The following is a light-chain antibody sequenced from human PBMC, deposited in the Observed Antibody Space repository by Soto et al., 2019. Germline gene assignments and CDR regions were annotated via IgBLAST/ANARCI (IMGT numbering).Light chain of an antibody. J-gene: IGKJ5*01. CDR1: QALDSW. Sequence: IPLTQSLSALSGYAGERXTIXCRASQALDSWLAWYQQKPGEAPKLLIYAASNLRSGVPSRFSGSGSGTDFTLTISSLEPEDLGVYYCLHCMNWPLTFGQGTLLAIK. V-gene: IGKV1-12*01. CDR3: LHCMNWPLT. CDR2: AAS.